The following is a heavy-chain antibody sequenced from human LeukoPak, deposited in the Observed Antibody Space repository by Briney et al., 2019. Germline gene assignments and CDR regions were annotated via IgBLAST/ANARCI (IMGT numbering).Heavy chain of an antibody. Sequence: GGSLRLSCAASGFTFSSYSMNWVRQAPGKGLEWVSYISSSSSTIYYADSVKGRFTISRDNAKNSLYLQMNSLRDEDTAVFYCARDYYDSSGYYYVDYWGQGTLVTVSS. D-gene: IGHD3-22*01. CDR3: ARDYYDSSGYYYVDY. CDR1: GFTFSSYS. CDR2: ISSSSSTI. V-gene: IGHV3-48*02. J-gene: IGHJ4*02.